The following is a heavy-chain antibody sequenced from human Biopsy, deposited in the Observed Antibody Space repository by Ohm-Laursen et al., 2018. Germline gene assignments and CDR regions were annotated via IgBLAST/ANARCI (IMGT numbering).Heavy chain of an antibody. CDR2: VYNGGIT. D-gene: IGHD3-3*01. J-gene: IGHJ5*02. V-gene: IGHV4-59*01. Sequence: GTLSLTCSVSGGSIISYYWTWIRQPPGKGLEWIGHVYNGGITHYNPALKSRVTISKDTSKNQFSLQVNSVTAADTAVYYCARTPRDSFWSGSYKRGLWFDPWGQGTLVIVSS. CDR1: GGSIISYY. CDR3: ARTPRDSFWSGSYKRGLWFDP.